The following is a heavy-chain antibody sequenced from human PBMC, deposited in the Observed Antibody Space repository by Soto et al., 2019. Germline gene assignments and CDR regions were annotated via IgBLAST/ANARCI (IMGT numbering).Heavy chain of an antibody. Sequence: QVQLVESGGGVVQPGRSLRLSCAASGFTFSNYVMHWVRQAPGKGLEWVAVISYDGSNKYYADSVKGRFTISRDNSRNTLYLQMSSLRPEDTAIYYCAKRRAVAGIYYYGMDLWGQGTTVPGSS. CDR1: GFTFSNYV. D-gene: IGHD6-19*01. V-gene: IGHV3-30*18. CDR3: AKRRAVAGIYYYGMDL. CDR2: ISYDGSNK. J-gene: IGHJ6*02.